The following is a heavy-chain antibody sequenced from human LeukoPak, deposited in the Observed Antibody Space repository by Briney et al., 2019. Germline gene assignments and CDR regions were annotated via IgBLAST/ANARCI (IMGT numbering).Heavy chain of an antibody. D-gene: IGHD3-22*01. J-gene: IGHJ4*02. CDR3: AKGSHYYDCGGYYIEY. CDR2: ISYDGSNQ. CDR1: GFTFSSYG. V-gene: IGHV3-30*18. Sequence: PGRSLRLSCAASGFTFSSYGMHWVRQAPGKGLEWVAVISYDGSNQYYAVSVKGRFTISRDNSKNTLYLQMNSLRPDDTAVYFCAKGSHYYDCGGYYIEYWGQGTLVAVSS.